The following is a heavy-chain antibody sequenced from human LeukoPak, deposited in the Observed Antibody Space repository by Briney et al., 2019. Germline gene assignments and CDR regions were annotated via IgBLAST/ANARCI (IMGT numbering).Heavy chain of an antibody. J-gene: IGHJ6*02. Sequence: SETLSLTCAVYGGSFSGYYWSWIRQPPGKGLEWIGEINHSGSTNYNPSLKSRVTISVDPSKNQFSLKLSSVTAADTAVYYCARVRGYSYGHYYYYYGMDVWGQGTTVTVSS. D-gene: IGHD5-18*01. V-gene: IGHV4-34*01. CDR3: ARVRGYSYGHYYYYYGMDV. CDR1: GGSFSGYY. CDR2: INHSGST.